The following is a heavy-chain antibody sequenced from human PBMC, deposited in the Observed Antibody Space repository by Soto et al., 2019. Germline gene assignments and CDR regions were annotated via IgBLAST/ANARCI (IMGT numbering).Heavy chain of an antibody. V-gene: IGHV1-46*01. CDR1: GYTFTSYY. J-gene: IGHJ4*02. D-gene: IGHD6-13*01. CDR2: INPSGGST. Sequence: SVKLSCKASGYTFTSYYMHWVRQAPGQGLEWMGIINPSGGSTSYAQKFQGRVTMTRDTSTSTVYMELSSLRSEDTAVYYCASDICIAAPVNYLAYWGQGSLDTVSS. CDR3: ASDICIAAPVNYLAY.